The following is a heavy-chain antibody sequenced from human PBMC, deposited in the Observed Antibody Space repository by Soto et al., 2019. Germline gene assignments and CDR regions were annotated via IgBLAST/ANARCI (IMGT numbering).Heavy chain of an antibody. V-gene: IGHV4-39*07. CDR3: ARSIFP. Sequence: SETLSLTCTVSGTSISSTNYYWGWIRQPPGKGLEWITSIYYTGMTYYNPSLKSRVTISVDTSKNQFSLKLSSVTAADTAVYYCARSIFPWGQGTLVTVSS. CDR1: GTSISSTNYY. CDR2: IYYTGMT. J-gene: IGHJ5*02. D-gene: IGHD6-6*01.